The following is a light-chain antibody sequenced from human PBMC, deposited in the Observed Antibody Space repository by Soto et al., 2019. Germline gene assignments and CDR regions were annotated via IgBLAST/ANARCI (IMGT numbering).Light chain of an antibody. CDR3: QERSNWPLFT. V-gene: IGKV3-11*01. Sequence: EIVLTQSPATLSLSPGERATLSCRASQSVSSYLAWYQQKPGQAPRLLIFDASNRATGIPARFSGSGSETYFALTIISLEPEDFAVYYCQERSNWPLFTFGSGTNVDS. J-gene: IGKJ3*01. CDR2: DAS. CDR1: QSVSSY.